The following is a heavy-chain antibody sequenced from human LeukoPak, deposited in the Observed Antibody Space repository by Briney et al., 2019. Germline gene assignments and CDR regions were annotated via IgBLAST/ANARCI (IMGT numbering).Heavy chain of an antibody. CDR2: IKTRQDGGTT. J-gene: IGHJ6*03. CDR3: TAIREYCDSAGCYSPYFYYYMDL. Sequence: GGSLPLLCAASGFTFGNAWVNWVRQAPGKGLEWVGRIKTRQDGGTTDYATPVKGRFTISTDDSSHKLYRQMNSLRPHDTAIYYCTAIREYCDSAGCYSPYFYYYMDLWGKGTTVAVSS. D-gene: IGHD2-15*01. V-gene: IGHV3-15*01. CDR1: GFTFGNAW.